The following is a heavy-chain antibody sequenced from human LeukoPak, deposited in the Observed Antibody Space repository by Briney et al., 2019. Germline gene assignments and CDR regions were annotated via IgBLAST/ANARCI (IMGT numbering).Heavy chain of an antibody. CDR1: GGSISNSIYY. CDR3: ARRPVAGHFDY. CDR2: IFYSGST. J-gene: IGHJ4*02. D-gene: IGHD6-19*01. Sequence: SETLSLTCTVSGGSISNSIYYWGWIRQPPGKGLVCIGNIFYSGSTYYNPSLQSRVTISVDTSKNQFSLKLSSVTAADTAVYYCARRPVAGHFDYWGQGTLVTVSS. V-gene: IGHV4-39*01.